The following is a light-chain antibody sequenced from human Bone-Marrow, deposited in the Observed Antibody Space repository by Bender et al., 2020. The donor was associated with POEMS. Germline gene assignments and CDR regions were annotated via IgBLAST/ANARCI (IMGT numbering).Light chain of an antibody. Sequence: QSALTQPASVSGSPGKSITISCTGSNDDVGTYNLLSWYQQHPGKAPKLIIYEVRQRPSGVSDRFSGFKSGNTASLTISGLQAEDEADYYCSSYSSRTTVVFGGGTRLIVL. J-gene: IGLJ2*01. V-gene: IGLV2-14*02. CDR2: EVR. CDR3: SSYSSRTTVV. CDR1: NDDVGTYNL.